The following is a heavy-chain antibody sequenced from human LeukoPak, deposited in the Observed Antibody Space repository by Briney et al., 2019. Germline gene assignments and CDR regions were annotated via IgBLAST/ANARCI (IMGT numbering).Heavy chain of an antibody. D-gene: IGHD2-15*01. Sequence: SVKVSCKASGGTFSSYAISWVRQAPGQGLEWMAGIIPIFGTANYAQKFQGRVTITADESTSTAYMELSSLRSEDTAVYYCARTIVVVVAANINWFDPWGQGTLVTVSS. V-gene: IGHV1-69*13. CDR2: IIPIFGTA. CDR1: GGTFSSYA. CDR3: ARTIVVVVAANINWFDP. J-gene: IGHJ5*02.